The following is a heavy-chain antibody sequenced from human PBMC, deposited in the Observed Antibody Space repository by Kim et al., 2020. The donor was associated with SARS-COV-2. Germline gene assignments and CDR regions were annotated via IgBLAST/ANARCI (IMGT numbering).Heavy chain of an antibody. CDR1: GDSVNTYLHY. CDR2: LYYNENT. Sequence: SETLSLTCTVSGDSVNTYLHYWNWIRRPPGQGLEWIGYLYYNENTNYSPSFKNRVTISLDRSKNQLSLRVSSATAADTAVYYCARTTYDAFDVWGQGTMVSVSS. D-gene: IGHD4-17*01. J-gene: IGHJ3*01. V-gene: IGHV4-61*01. CDR3: ARTTYDAFDV.